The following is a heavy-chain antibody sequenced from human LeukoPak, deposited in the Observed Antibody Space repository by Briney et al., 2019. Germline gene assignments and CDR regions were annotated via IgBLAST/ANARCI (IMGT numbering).Heavy chain of an antibody. V-gene: IGHV3-48*03. CDR1: GFTFSSFD. D-gene: IGHD3-9*01. CDR2: TSSSGSII. Sequence: PGGSLRLSCTASGFTFSSFDMNWVRQAPGKGLEWVSYTSSSGSIIYYADSVKGRFTISRDNAKNSLYLQMHSLRAEDTAVYYCARPPALNYWGQGTLVTVSS. J-gene: IGHJ4*02. CDR3: ARPPALNY.